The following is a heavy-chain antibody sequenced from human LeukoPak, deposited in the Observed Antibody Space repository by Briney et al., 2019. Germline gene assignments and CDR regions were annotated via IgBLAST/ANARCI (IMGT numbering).Heavy chain of an antibody. D-gene: IGHD5-18*01. J-gene: IGHJ4*02. CDR2: IYYSGST. CDR1: GFTFSSYA. Sequence: GSLRLSCAASGFTFSSYAMSWVRQAPGKGLEWIGSIYYSGSTYYNPSLKSRVTISVDTSKNQFSLKLSSVTAADTAVYYCARLTTGGYSYGPTGYFDYWGQGTLVTVSS. V-gene: IGHV4-39*01. CDR3: ARLTTGGYSYGPTGYFDY.